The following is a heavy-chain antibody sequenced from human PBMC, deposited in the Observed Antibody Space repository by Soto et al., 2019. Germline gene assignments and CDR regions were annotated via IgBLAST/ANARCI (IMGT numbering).Heavy chain of an antibody. Sequence: EVQLLESGGGLVQPGGSLRLSCAASGFTFSSYAMTWVRQAPGKGLKWVSSLSDSGGSTYYADSVKGRFTISRENSKNTLYLQMNSLRAEDTALYYCVKDAYSGYGNFDYWGQGTLVTVSS. V-gene: IGHV3-23*01. CDR3: VKDAYSGYGNFDY. CDR1: GFTFSSYA. CDR2: LSDSGGST. D-gene: IGHD5-12*01. J-gene: IGHJ4*02.